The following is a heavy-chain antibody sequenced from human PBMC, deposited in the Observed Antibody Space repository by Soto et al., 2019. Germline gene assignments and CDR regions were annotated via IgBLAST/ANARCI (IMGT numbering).Heavy chain of an antibody. Sequence: EVQLVESGGGLVQPGGSLRLSCAASGFTFSSYWMGWVGQAQGRGLEWVANIKQDGSEKYYVDSVKGRFTISRDNAKNSLYLQMNSLRAEDTAVYYCARAGWWELIYYYYGMDVWGQGTTVTVSS. CDR1: GFTFSSYW. V-gene: IGHV3-7*03. D-gene: IGHD1-26*01. J-gene: IGHJ6*02. CDR3: ARAGWWELIYYYYGMDV. CDR2: IKQDGSEK.